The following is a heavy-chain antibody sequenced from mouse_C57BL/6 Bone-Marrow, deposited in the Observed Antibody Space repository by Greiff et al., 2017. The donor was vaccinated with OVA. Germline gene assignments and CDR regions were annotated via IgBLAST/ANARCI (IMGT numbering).Heavy chain of an antibody. CDR1: GYTFTSYW. D-gene: IGHD2-4*01. V-gene: IGHV1-69*01. J-gene: IGHJ2*01. CDR2: IDPSDSYT. CDR3: ARKEDDYDGYYFDY. Sequence: QVQLQQPGAELVMPGASVKLSCKASGYTFTSYWMHWVKQRPGQGLEWIGEIDPSDSYTNYNQKFKGKSTLTVDKSSSTAYMQLSSLTSEDSAVYYCARKEDDYDGYYFDYWGQGITLTVSS.